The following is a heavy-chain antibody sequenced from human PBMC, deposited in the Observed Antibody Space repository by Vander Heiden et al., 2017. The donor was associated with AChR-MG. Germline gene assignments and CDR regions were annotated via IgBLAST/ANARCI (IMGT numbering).Heavy chain of an antibody. CDR1: AFTFSSHG. D-gene: IGHD2-15*01. J-gene: IGHJ4*02. CDR2: ISGSSGST. Sequence: VQLLESGGGLVQPGGSLRLSRAAPAFTFSSHGMSWVRQAAGEGLEWVSGISGSSGSTYYADSVKGRFTITRDNSKNTLYLQMNSLRAEDTAVYYCAKGTLGYCSGGSCYARDWGQGTLVTVSS. V-gene: IGHV3-23*01. CDR3: AKGTLGYCSGGSCYARD.